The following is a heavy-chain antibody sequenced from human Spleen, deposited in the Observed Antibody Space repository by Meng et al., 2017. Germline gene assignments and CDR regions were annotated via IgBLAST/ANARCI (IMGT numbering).Heavy chain of an antibody. J-gene: IGHJ5*02. D-gene: IGHD3-16*01. CDR2: TNSDGSIT. Sequence: EVQLVESGGDLVQRGGSLRLSCGASGFTLVGHWVHWVRQVPGEGLSWVSRTNSDGSITNYAVSVRGRFTISRDDAKNTVYLQMNSLRVEDTAVYYCARGGELGPWGQGTLVTVSS. CDR1: GFTLVGHW. V-gene: IGHV3-74*01. CDR3: ARGGELGP.